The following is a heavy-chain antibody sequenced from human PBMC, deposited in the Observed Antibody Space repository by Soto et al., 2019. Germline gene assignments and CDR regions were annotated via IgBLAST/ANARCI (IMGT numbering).Heavy chain of an antibody. D-gene: IGHD4-17*01. J-gene: IGHJ4*02. CDR2: INHSGST. V-gene: IGHV4-34*01. Sequence: PSETLSLTCAVYGGSFSGYYWSWIRQPPGKGLEWIGEINHSGSTNYNPSLKSRVTISVDTSKNQFSLKLSSVTAADTAVYYCARGRTVRSGFSYWGQGTLVTVSS. CDR1: GGSFSGYY. CDR3: ARGRTVRSGFSY.